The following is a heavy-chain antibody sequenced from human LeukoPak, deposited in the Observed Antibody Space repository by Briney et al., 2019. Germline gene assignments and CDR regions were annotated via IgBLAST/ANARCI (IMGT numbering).Heavy chain of an antibody. V-gene: IGHV1-8*03. D-gene: IGHD6-25*01. CDR3: ARRAGNWFDP. Sequence: ASVKVSCKASEYTFTNYYINWVRQATGQGLEWMGWMNPNSGNTVYAQRFQGRVTITRNTSISTAYMELSSLRSEDTAVYYCARRAGNWFDPWGQGTLVTVSS. CDR1: EYTFTNYY. CDR2: MNPNSGNT. J-gene: IGHJ5*02.